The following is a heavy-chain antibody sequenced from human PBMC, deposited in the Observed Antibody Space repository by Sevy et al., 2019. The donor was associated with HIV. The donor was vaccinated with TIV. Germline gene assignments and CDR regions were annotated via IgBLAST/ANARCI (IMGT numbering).Heavy chain of an antibody. V-gene: IGHV3-53*01. Sequence: GGSLRLSCTVSGVTVSSNFISWVRQAPGKGLEWVSVIWLTGATYYADSVKGRFTISRDNSKNTVYLDMSSLRADDTAVYFCARGKHVSDYYGSFDYWGQGTLVTVPS. J-gene: IGHJ4*02. CDR3: ARGKHVSDYYGSFDY. D-gene: IGHD3-3*01. CDR1: GVTVSSNF. CDR2: IWLTGAT.